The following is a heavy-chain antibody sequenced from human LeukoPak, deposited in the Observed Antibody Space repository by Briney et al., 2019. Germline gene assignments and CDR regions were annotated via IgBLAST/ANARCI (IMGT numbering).Heavy chain of an antibody. CDR2: ICYTGST. Sequence: SETLSLTCTVSGGSISGYYWTWIRQPPGMGLEWVGYICYTGSTNYNPSLRSRVTMSVDTSKNQFSLKLTSVTAADTAVYYCARRRAGRDWFDPWGQGTLVTVSS. V-gene: IGHV4-59*01. D-gene: IGHD6-19*01. J-gene: IGHJ5*02. CDR3: ARRRAGRDWFDP. CDR1: GGSISGYY.